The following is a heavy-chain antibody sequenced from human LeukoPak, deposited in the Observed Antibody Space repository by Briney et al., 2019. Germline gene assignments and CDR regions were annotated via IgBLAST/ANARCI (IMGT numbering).Heavy chain of an antibody. D-gene: IGHD3-10*01. CDR1: GFTFSSYW. V-gene: IGHV3-7*01. CDR2: IKQDGSEK. Sequence: PGGSLRLSCAASGFTFSSYWMSWVRQAPGKGLEWVANIKQDGSEKYYVDSVKGRFTISRDNAKNSLYLQMNSLRAEDSAVYYCARHRSYYYGSGRAGGRTEIEYWGQGTLVTVSS. CDR3: ARHRSYYYGSGRAGGRTEIEY. J-gene: IGHJ4*02.